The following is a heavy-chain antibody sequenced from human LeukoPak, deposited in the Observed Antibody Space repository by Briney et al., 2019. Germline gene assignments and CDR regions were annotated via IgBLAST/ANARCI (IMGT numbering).Heavy chain of an antibody. J-gene: IGHJ4*02. CDR3: ANVIVGAHDY. CDR1: GFTFSSYS. CDR2: ISSSSSTI. V-gene: IGHV3-48*04. Sequence: SGGSLRLSCAASGFTFSSYSMNWVRQAPGKGLEWVSYISSSSSTIYYADSVKGRFTISRDNAKNSLYLQMNSLRAEDTAVYYCANVIVGAHDYWGQGTLVTVSS. D-gene: IGHD1-26*01.